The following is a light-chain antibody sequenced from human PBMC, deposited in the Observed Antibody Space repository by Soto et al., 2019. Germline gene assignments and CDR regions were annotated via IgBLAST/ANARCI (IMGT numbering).Light chain of an antibody. CDR1: QSVSSY. V-gene: IGKV3-11*01. CDR3: QQRSNLSIT. Sequence: EIVLTQSPAPLSLSPGERATLSCRASQSVSSYLAWYQQKPGQAPRLLIYDASNRATGIPARFSGSGSGTDFTLTISSLEPEDFAVYYCQQRSNLSITFGQGTRLEIK. CDR2: DAS. J-gene: IGKJ5*01.